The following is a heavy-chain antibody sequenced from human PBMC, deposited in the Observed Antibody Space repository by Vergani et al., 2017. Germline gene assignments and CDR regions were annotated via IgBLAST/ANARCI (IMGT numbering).Heavy chain of an antibody. J-gene: IGHJ6*02. CDR2: ISSSSSYI. CDR3: ATQLLWGYYYYGMAV. CDR1: GFTFSSYS. Sequence: EVQLVESGGGLVKPGGSLRLSCAASGFTFSSYSMNWVRQAPGKGLEWVSSISSSSSYIYYADSVKGRFTISRNNAKNSLYLQMNSLRGRDTAVYYCATQLLWGYYYYGMAVWGQGTPVTVSS. D-gene: IGHD2-2*01. V-gene: IGHV3-21*01.